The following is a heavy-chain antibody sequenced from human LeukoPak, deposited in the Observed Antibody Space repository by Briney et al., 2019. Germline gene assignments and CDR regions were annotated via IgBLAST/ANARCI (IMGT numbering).Heavy chain of an antibody. CDR3: ARDRFPNYGGNSFFDY. D-gene: IGHD4-23*01. CDR2: INPSGGST. Sequence: ASVKVSCKASGYTFTSYYMHWVRQAPGQGLEWMGIINPSGGSTSYAQKFQGRVTMTRDTSTSTVYMELSSLRSEDTAVYYCARDRFPNYGGNSFFDYWGQGTLVTVSS. J-gene: IGHJ4*02. CDR1: GYTFTSYY. V-gene: IGHV1-46*01.